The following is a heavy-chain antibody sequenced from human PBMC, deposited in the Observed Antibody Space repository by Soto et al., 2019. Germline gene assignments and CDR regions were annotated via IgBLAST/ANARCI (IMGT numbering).Heavy chain of an antibody. CDR2: IIPIFGTA. J-gene: IGHJ5*02. D-gene: IGHD3-22*01. CDR3: ANAYYYDSSRGVYWFDP. V-gene: IGHV1-69*13. Sequence: SVKVSCTASGGTFSSYAISWVRQAPGQGLEWMGGIIPIFGTANYAQKFQGRVTITADESTSTAYMELSSLRSEDTAVYYCANAYYYDSSRGVYWFDPWGQGTLVTVPQ. CDR1: GGTFSSYA.